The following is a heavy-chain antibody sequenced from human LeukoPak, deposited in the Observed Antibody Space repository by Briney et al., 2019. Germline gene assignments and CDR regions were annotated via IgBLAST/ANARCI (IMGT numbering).Heavy chain of an antibody. D-gene: IGHD1-14*01. CDR3: ARQAGNLPLFDI. CDR2: IYYSGST. Sequence: SETLSLTCTVSGGSISSSSYYWAWIRQPPGKGLEWIGSIYYSGSTYYNPSLKSRLTISVDTSKNQFSLKLSSVTAADTAVYYCARQAGNLPLFDIWGQGTMVTVSS. CDR1: GGSISSSSYY. V-gene: IGHV4-39*01. J-gene: IGHJ3*02.